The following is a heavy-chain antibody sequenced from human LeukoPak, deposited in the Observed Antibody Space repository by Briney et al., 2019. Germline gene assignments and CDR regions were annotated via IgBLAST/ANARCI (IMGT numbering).Heavy chain of an antibody. V-gene: IGHV4-59*01. CDR2: IYYSGST. D-gene: IGHD3-22*01. CDR3: ARVTGYMIEDYFDY. CDR1: GGSISSYY. J-gene: IGHJ4*02. Sequence: PSETLSLTCTLSGGSISSYYWIWIRQPPGKGLEWIGYIYYSGSTNYNPSLKSRVTISVDTSKNQFSLRLSSVTAADTAVYYCARVTGYMIEDYFDYWGQGTLVTVSS.